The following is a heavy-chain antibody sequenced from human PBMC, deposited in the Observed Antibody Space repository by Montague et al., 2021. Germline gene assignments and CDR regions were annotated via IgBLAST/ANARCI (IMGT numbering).Heavy chain of an antibody. Sequence: SETLSLTCTVSGGSISEYYWSWIRQSPGKGLEWIGYIYDSGTTNYNPSLKSRVTISEDTSMNKFSLNLRSVTAADTAVYYCARRLWITATFAYWGQGTLVTVSS. CDR3: ARRLWITATFAY. J-gene: IGHJ4*02. CDR1: GGSISEYY. D-gene: IGHD5-12*01. CDR2: IYDSGTT. V-gene: IGHV4-59*08.